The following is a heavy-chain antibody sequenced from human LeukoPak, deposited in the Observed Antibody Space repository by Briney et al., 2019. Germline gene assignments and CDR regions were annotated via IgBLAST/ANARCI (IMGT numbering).Heavy chain of an antibody. CDR3: AKAGSSVWSSSGGDY. J-gene: IGHJ4*02. D-gene: IGHD6-19*01. CDR2: ISGSGGST. V-gene: IGHV3-23*01. CDR1: GFTFNNFA. Sequence: GWSLRLSCAASGFTFNNFAMSWVRQAPGKGLEWVSTISGSGGSTFYADSVKGRFPISRDNSKNTLFLQMNSLRVEDTAIYYCAKAGSSVWSSSGGDYWGQGSLVTVSS.